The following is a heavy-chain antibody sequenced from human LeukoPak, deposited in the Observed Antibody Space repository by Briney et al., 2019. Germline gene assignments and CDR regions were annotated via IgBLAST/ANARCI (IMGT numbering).Heavy chain of an antibody. D-gene: IGHD5-12*01. CDR1: VFTFSSYA. Sequence: GGSLRLSCAAYVFTFSSYAMSWVRQAPGKGLEWVSTISGSGYSTYYADSVKGRFTISRDNSKNTLYLQMNSLRAEDTAVYYCAKEAGYSGYDYPDYWGQGTLVTVSS. J-gene: IGHJ4*02. CDR2: ISGSGYST. CDR3: AKEAGYSGYDYPDY. V-gene: IGHV3-23*01.